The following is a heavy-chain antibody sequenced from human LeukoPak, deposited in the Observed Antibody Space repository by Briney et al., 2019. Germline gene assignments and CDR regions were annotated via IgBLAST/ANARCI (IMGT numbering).Heavy chain of an antibody. V-gene: IGHV4-30-4*01. CDR3: ARAWDTAMPYFDY. CDR2: IYYSGST. J-gene: IGHJ4*02. D-gene: IGHD5-18*01. CDR1: GGSISSGDYY. Sequence: PSETLSLTCTVSGGSISSGDYYWSWIRQPPGKGLEWIGYIYYSGSTYYNPSLKSRVTISVDTSKNQFSLKLSSVTAADTAVYYCARAWDTAMPYFDYWGQGTLVTVSS.